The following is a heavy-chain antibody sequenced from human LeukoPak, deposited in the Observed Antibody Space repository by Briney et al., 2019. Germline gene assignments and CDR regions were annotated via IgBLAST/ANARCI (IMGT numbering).Heavy chain of an antibody. V-gene: IGHV3-21*01. CDR1: AFTLSSFN. D-gene: IGHD6-13*01. CDR3: AREDGSGWYAGDAFDM. Sequence: GGSLRLSCAASAFTLSSFNMNWVRHAPGNGLEWVSSITSSNSYIYYADSVKGRFTISRDDAKNSLYLQMNSLRAEDTAVYYCAREDGSGWYAGDAFDMWGQGTMVTVSS. J-gene: IGHJ3*02. CDR2: ITSSNSYI.